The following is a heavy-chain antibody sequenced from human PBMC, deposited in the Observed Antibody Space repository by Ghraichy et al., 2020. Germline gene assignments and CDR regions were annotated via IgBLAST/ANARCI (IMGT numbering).Heavy chain of an antibody. CDR1: GFTFSIYW. Sequence: GGSLRLSCAASGFTFSIYWMHWVRQAPGKGLVWVSRINSDGSSTSYADSVKGRFTVSRDNAENTLYLQMNNLRAGDTAVYYCARGSDFSSWYQHRAAYNGMDAWGQGMTVTVS. J-gene: IGHJ6*02. CDR2: INSDGSST. V-gene: IGHV3-74*01. D-gene: IGHD6-13*01. CDR3: ARGSDFSSWYQHRAAYNGMDA.